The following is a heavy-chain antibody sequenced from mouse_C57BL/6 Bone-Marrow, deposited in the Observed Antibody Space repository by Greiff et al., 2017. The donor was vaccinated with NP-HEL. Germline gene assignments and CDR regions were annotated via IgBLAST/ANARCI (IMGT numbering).Heavy chain of an antibody. D-gene: IGHD3-1*01. V-gene: IGHV5-4*01. Sequence: DVHLVESGGGLVKPGGSLKLSCAASGFTFSSYAMSWVRQTPEKRLEWVATISDGGSYTYYPDNVKGRFTISRDNAKNNLYLQMSHLKSEDTAMYYCARDSFFLFDYWGQGTTLTVSS. J-gene: IGHJ2*01. CDR1: GFTFSSYA. CDR3: ARDSFFLFDY. CDR2: ISDGGSYT.